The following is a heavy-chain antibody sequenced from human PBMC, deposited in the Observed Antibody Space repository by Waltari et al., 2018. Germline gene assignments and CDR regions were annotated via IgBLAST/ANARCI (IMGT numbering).Heavy chain of an antibody. Sequence: WIRQPPGKGLEWIGSIYYSGSTYYNPSLKSRVTISVDTSKNQFSLKPSSVTAADTAVYYCARASEGTFDYWGQGTLVTVSS. CDR3: ARASEGTFDY. D-gene: IGHD3-10*01. V-gene: IGHV4-39*01. J-gene: IGHJ4*02. CDR2: IYYSGST.